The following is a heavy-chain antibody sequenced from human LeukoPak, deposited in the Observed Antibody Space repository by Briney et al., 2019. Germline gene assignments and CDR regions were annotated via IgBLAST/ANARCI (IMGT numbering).Heavy chain of an antibody. CDR3: ARGLAFGDNYYYYYYMDV. CDR1: GYTFTSYD. D-gene: IGHD3-16*01. CDR2: MNPNSGNT. Sequence: ASLKVSCKASGYTFTSYDINWVRQATGQGLEWMGWMNPNSGNTGYAQKFQGRVAMTRNTSISTAYMELSSLRSEDTAVYYCARGLAFGDNYYYYYYMDVWGKGTTVTVSS. J-gene: IGHJ6*03. V-gene: IGHV1-8*01.